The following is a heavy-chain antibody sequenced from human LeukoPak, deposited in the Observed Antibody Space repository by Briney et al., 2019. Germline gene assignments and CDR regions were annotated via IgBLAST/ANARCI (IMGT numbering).Heavy chain of an antibody. J-gene: IGHJ3*02. CDR2: INHSGST. D-gene: IGHD1-1*01. Sequence: SETLSLTCAAYGGSFSGYYWSWIRQPPGKGLEWIGEINHSGSTNYNPSLKSRVTISVDTSKNQFSLKLSSVTAADTAVYYCARATGYDAFDIWGQGTMVTVSS. V-gene: IGHV4-34*01. CDR3: ARATGYDAFDI. CDR1: GGSFSGYY.